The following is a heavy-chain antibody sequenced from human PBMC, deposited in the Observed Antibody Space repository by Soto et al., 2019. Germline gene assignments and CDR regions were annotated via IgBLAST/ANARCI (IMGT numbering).Heavy chain of an antibody. D-gene: IGHD3-3*01. CDR1: GGSSSSSSYY. Sequence: PSETLSLTCSVSGGSSSSSSYYWGWIRQPPGKGLEWIGSIYYSGSTYYNPSLKSRVTISVDTSKNQFSLKLSSVTAADTAVYYCARRMGYDFWSGYSTRYYYYGMDVWGQGTTVNVSS. CDR2: IYYSGST. V-gene: IGHV4-39*01. J-gene: IGHJ6*02. CDR3: ARRMGYDFWSGYSTRYYYYGMDV.